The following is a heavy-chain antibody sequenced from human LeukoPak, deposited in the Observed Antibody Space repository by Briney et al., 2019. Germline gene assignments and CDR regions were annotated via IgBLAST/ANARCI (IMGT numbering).Heavy chain of an antibody. J-gene: IGHJ3*02. CDR1: GYSFTSYW. D-gene: IGHD2-21*01. Sequence: GESLKISCKGSGYSFTSYWIGWARQMPGKGLEWMGIIYPGDSDTRYSPSFQGQVTVSADKSISTAYLQWSSLKASDAAMYYCARPPPYCGGDCYSDAFDIWGQGTMVTVSS. CDR2: IYPGDSDT. V-gene: IGHV5-51*01. CDR3: ARPPPYCGGDCYSDAFDI.